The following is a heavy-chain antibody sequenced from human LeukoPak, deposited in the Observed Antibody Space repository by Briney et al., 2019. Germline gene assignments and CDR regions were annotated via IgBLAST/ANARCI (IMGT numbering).Heavy chain of an antibody. CDR3: ARAQSRGVHWVNY. CDR1: GFTFSSYW. Sequence: GGSLRLSCAASGFTFSSYWMHWVRQAPGKGLEWVANIKQDGSEKYYVESVKGRFTISRDNAKNSLYLQMNSLKAEDTAVYYCARAQSRGVHWVNYWGQGTLVTVSS. J-gene: IGHJ4*02. V-gene: IGHV3-7*04. D-gene: IGHD3-10*01. CDR2: IKQDGSEK.